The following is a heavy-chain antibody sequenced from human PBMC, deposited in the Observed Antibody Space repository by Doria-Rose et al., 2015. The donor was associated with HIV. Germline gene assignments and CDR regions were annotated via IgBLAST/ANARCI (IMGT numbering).Heavy chain of an antibody. CDR3: ARIKSSRWYHKYYFDF. V-gene: IGHV2-26*01. CDR2: IVSDDER. J-gene: IGHJ4*02. CDR1: GVSLSSPGMG. Sequence: QESGPVLVKPTETLTLTCTVSGVSLSSPGMGVSWIRQPPGRALEWLANIVSDDERSYKTSLKSRLTIYRGTAKSQVVLTMTDMDPVDTATYYCARIKSSRWYHKYYFDFWGQGTLVIVSA. D-gene: IGHD6-13*01.